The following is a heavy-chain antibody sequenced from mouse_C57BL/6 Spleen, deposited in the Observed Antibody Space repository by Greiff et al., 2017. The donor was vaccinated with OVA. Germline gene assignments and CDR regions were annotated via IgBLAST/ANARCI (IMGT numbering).Heavy chain of an antibody. Sequence: EVQLVESEGGLVQPGSSMKLSCTASGFTFSDYYMAWVRQGPDKGLEWVANINSDGSRTYYLDYLKSSVTFSRYNTKNSLYLQMSSLKSGDTSTYDCARINQLRQRDAMDYWGQGTSVTVSS. CDR2: INSDGSRT. V-gene: IGHV5-16*01. CDR1: GFTFSDYY. D-gene: IGHD3-2*02. CDR3: ARINQLRQRDAMDY. J-gene: IGHJ4*01.